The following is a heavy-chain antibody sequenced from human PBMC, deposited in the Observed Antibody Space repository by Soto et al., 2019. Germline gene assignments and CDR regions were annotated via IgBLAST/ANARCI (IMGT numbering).Heavy chain of an antibody. CDR2: ISGSGGST. J-gene: IGHJ4*02. CDR3: AKAVVPGYCSGGSCYGYFDY. D-gene: IGHD2-15*01. V-gene: IGHV3-23*01. CDR1: GFTFSSYA. Sequence: AGGSLRLSCAASGFTFSSYAMSWVRQAPGKGLEWVSAISGSGGSTYYADSVKGRFTISRDNSKNTLYLQMNSLRAEDTAVYYCAKAVVPGYCSGGSCYGYFDYWGQGTLVTVSS.